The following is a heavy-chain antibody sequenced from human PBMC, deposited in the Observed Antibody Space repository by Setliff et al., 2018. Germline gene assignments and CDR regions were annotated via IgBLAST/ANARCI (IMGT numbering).Heavy chain of an antibody. CDR2: INPNTGAA. J-gene: IGHJ6*03. CDR1: GYPFTGYY. Sequence: ASVKVSCKAFGYPFTGYYYNHWVRQAPGQGPEWMGWINPNTGAAKYAQQFQGRVTMTRDMSLRTVYLDLSGLTSDHTGVYYCTRDPPGSNFYNFQFFMDVWGKGATVTVSS. V-gene: IGHV1-2*02. CDR3: TRDPPGSNFYNFQFFMDV. D-gene: IGHD1-1*01.